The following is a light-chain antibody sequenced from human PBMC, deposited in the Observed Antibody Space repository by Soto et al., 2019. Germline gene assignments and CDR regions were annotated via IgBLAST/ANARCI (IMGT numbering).Light chain of an antibody. CDR2: QDS. Sequence: SYELTQPPSVSVSPGQTASITCSGDKLGDKYACWYQQKPGHSPVLVIYQDSKRPSGIPERFSGSNSGNTATLTISGTQAMDEDDYYCQAWDSSTRVVFGGGTKLTVL. CDR1: KLGDKY. J-gene: IGLJ2*01. V-gene: IGLV3-1*01. CDR3: QAWDSSTRVV.